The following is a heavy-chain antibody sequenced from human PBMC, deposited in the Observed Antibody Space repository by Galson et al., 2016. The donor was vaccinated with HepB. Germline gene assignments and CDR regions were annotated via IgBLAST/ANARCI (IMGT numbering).Heavy chain of an antibody. CDR1: GFNFNTSW. J-gene: IGHJ4*01. V-gene: IGHV3-74*01. D-gene: IGHD4/OR15-4a*01. CDR3: ARDLGADGGY. Sequence: SLRLSCAASGFNFNTSWMHWVRQVPGNGLVWVSRIETDGNIIYYADSVRGRFTISRDNTKNTLFLQMNSLRAEDTAFYYCARDLGADGGYWGHGTLVTVSS. CDR2: IETDGNII.